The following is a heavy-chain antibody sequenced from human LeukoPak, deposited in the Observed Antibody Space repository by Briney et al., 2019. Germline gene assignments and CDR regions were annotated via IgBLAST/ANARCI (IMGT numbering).Heavy chain of an antibody. D-gene: IGHD1-26*01. CDR3: ARGIVGATRYYYYYMDV. V-gene: IGHV3-21*01. CDR2: ISSISSYI. J-gene: IGHJ6*03. Sequence: GGSLRLSCAASGFTFSSYSMKWVRQAPGKGLEWVSSISSISSYIYYADSVKGRFTISRDNAKNSLYLQMNSLRAEATAVYYCARGIVGATRYYYYYMDVWGKGTTVTVSS. CDR1: GFTFSSYS.